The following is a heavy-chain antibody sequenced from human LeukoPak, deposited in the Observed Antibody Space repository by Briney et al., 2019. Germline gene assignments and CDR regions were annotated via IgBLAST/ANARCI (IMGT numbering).Heavy chain of an antibody. Sequence: AASVKVSCKASGYTFTSYDINRVRQATGQGLEWMGWMNPNSGNTGYAQKFQGRVTMTRNTSISTAYMELSSLRSEDTAVYYCARGVVPAAANEYWFDPWGQGTLVTVSS. V-gene: IGHV1-8*01. CDR3: ARGVVPAAANEYWFDP. CDR1: GYTFTSYD. D-gene: IGHD2-2*01. CDR2: MNPNSGNT. J-gene: IGHJ5*02.